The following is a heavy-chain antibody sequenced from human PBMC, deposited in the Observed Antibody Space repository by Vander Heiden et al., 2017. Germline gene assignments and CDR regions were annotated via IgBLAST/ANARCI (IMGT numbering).Heavy chain of an antibody. J-gene: IGHJ4*02. CDR1: DFNVTSNS. V-gene: IGHV3-53*01. D-gene: IGHD3-3*01. Sequence: EVQLVESGGGFIQRGGSLRLSCAASDFNVTSNSMTWVRQAPGKGLDWLALIRRAGDTYYADSVKGRFTISRDNAKNTLYLQMSSLSAEDTAVYYCTGGAGYHTPDWGQGTLVTVSS. CDR3: TGGAGYHTPD. CDR2: IRRAGDT.